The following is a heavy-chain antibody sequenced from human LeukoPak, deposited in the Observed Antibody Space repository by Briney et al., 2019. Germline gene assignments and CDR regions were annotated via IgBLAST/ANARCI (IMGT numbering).Heavy chain of an antibody. CDR1: GFSLSSSGVG. Sequence: SGPTLVKPTQTLTLTCTFSGFSLSSSGVGVGWIRQPPGKALEWLALIYWDDDKRYSPSLKSRLTITKDTSKNQVVLTMTNMDPVDTATHYCAHRGSSNYFDYWGQGTLVTVSS. D-gene: IGHD6-13*01. J-gene: IGHJ4*02. V-gene: IGHV2-5*02. CDR3: AHRGSSNYFDY. CDR2: IYWDDDK.